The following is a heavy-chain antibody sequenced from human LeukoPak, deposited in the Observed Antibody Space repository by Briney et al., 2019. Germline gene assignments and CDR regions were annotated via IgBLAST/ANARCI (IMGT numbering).Heavy chain of an antibody. J-gene: IGHJ3*02. CDR2: IYYSGST. CDR1: GGSMSGYY. Sequence: PSETLSLTCTVSGGSMSGYYWTWIRQPPGKGLEWIGYIYYSGSTNYNPSLKSRVTISVDTSKNQFSLKLSSVTAADTAVYYCARVGYGGPLGWVVAFDIWGQGTMVTVSS. D-gene: IGHD4-23*01. V-gene: IGHV4-59*01. CDR3: ARVGYGGPLGWVVAFDI.